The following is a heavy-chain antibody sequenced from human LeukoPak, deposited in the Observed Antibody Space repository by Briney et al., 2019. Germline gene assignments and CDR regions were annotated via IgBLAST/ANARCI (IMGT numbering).Heavy chain of an antibody. Sequence: HPGGSLRLSCAASGFTFSSYGMHWVRQAPGKGLEWVAFIRYDGSNKYYADSVKGRFTISRDNSKSTLYLQMNSLRAKDTAVYYCAREYYDFWSGYINYFDYWGQGTLVTVSS. V-gene: IGHV3-30*02. CDR3: AREYYDFWSGYINYFDY. J-gene: IGHJ4*02. CDR1: GFTFSSYG. CDR2: IRYDGSNK. D-gene: IGHD3-3*01.